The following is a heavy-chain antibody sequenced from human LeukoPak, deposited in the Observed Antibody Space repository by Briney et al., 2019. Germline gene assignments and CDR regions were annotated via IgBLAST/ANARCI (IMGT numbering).Heavy chain of an antibody. V-gene: IGHV3-30-3*01. CDR3: ASQMWIQLWPIDY. D-gene: IGHD5-18*01. CDR1: GFTFSSYA. J-gene: IGHJ4*02. CDR2: ISYDDNNK. Sequence: GGSLRLSCAASGFTFSSYAMHWVRQAPGKGLEWVAVISYDDNNKYYADSVKGRFTISRDNSKNTLYLQMNSLRTDDTAVYYCASQMWIQLWPIDYWGQGTLVTVSS.